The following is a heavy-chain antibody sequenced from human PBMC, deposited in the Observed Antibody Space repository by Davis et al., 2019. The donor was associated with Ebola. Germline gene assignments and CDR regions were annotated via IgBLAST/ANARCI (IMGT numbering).Heavy chain of an antibody. CDR2: IIPIFGTA. Sequence: SVKVSCKASGGTFSSYAISWVRQAPGQGLEWMGGIIPIFGTANYAQKFQGRVTITADESTSTAYMELSSLRSEDTAVYYCASRGRGISAFDYWGQGTLVTVSS. CDR3: ASRGRGISAFDY. D-gene: IGHD2-15*01. V-gene: IGHV1-69*13. J-gene: IGHJ4*02. CDR1: GGTFSSYA.